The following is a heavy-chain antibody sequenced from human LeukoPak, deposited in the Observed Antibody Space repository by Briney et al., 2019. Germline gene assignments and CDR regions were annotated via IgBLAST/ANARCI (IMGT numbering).Heavy chain of an antibody. CDR3: TTVFKDY. CDR1: GFTFSNAW. CDR2: IKSKTGGGTT. D-gene: IGHD3-10*02. J-gene: IGHJ4*02. Sequence: GGSLRLSCAASGFTFSNAWMSWVRQAPGKGLEWVGRIKSKTGGGTTDYAAPVKGRFTISRDDSKNTLYLQMNSLKTEDTAVYYCTTVFKDYWGQGTLVTVSS. V-gene: IGHV3-15*01.